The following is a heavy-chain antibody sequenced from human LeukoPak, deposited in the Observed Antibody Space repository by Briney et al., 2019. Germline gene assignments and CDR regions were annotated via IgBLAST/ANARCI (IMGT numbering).Heavy chain of an antibody. CDR3: ARHPSIYYYGSGGYYKNFWFDP. D-gene: IGHD3-10*01. CDR2: INHSGST. V-gene: IGHV4-34*01. J-gene: IGHJ5*02. CDR1: GGSFSGYY. Sequence: SETLSLTCAVYGGSFSGYYWSWIRQPPGKGLEWIGEINHSGSTNYNPSLKSRVTISVDTSKNQFSLKLSSVTAADTAVYYCARHPSIYYYGSGGYYKNFWFDPWGQGTLVTVSS.